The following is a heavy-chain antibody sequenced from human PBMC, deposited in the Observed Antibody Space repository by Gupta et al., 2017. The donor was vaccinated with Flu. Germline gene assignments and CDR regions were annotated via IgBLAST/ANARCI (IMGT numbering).Heavy chain of an antibody. CDR3: ARGGNYGEIDF. Sequence: EVHLVESGGGLVKAGGSLRLSCAASGFTFSGYAMQWVRQAPGKGLDWVSSISTTSAYIFQADSVKGRFTVSRDNAKNSLYLDMNSLRVEDTAVYYCARGGNYGEIDFWGQGTLVTVSS. CDR1: GFTFSGYA. CDR2: ISTTSAYI. J-gene: IGHJ4*02. D-gene: IGHD4-17*01. V-gene: IGHV3-21*01.